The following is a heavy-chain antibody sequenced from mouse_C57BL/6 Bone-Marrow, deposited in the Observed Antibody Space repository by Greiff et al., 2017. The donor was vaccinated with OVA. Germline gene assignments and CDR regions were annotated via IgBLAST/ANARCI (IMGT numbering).Heavy chain of an antibody. V-gene: IGHV14-4*01. Sequence: VHVKQSGAELVRPGASVKLSCTASGFNIKDDYMHWVKQRPEQGLEWIGWIDPENGDTEYASKFQGKATITADTSSNTAYLQLSSLTSEDTAVYYCTTDYGSSSPWFAYWGQGTLVTVSA. CDR3: TTDYGSSSPWFAY. D-gene: IGHD1-1*01. CDR2: IDPENGDT. J-gene: IGHJ3*01. CDR1: GFNIKDDY.